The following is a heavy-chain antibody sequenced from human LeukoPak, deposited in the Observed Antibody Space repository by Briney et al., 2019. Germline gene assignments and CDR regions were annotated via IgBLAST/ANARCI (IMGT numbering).Heavy chain of an antibody. D-gene: IGHD3-22*01. CDR1: GFTFSSYW. CDR2: INSDGSST. V-gene: IGHV3-74*01. CDR3: AGATYYYDSSGYYALYFQH. J-gene: IGHJ1*01. Sequence: GGSLRLSCAASGFTFSSYWMHWVRQAPGKGLVWVSRINSDGSSTSYADSVKGRFTISRDNAKNTLYLQMNSLRAEDTAVYYCAGATYYYDSSGYYALYFQHWGQGTLVTVSS.